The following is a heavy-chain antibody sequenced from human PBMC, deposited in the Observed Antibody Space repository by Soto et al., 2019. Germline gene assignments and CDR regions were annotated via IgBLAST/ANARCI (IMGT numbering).Heavy chain of an antibody. CDR1: GFTFSSYG. Sequence: QVQLVESGGGVVQPGRSLRLSCAASGFTFSSYGMHWVRQAPGKGLEWVAVIWYDGSNKYYADSVKGRLTISRDNSKNTLYLQMNSLRAEDTAVYYCARDRGSIGEFGQFDYWGQGTLVTVSS. CDR3: ARDRGSIGEFGQFDY. J-gene: IGHJ4*02. D-gene: IGHD3-16*01. CDR2: IWYDGSNK. V-gene: IGHV3-33*01.